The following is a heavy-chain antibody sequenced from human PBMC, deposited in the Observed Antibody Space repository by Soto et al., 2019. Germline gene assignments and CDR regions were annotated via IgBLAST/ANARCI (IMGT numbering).Heavy chain of an antibody. J-gene: IGHJ4*02. D-gene: IGHD3-9*01. CDR1: GFTFSSYA. Sequence: GGSLRLSCAASGFTFSSYAMNWVRQAPGKGLEWVSTIDYTGGYSYYADSVKGRFTISRDNSKNTLYLQMNSLRAEDTAVYYCAKWAGYDILTYYFDYWGQGTLVTVSS. V-gene: IGHV3-23*01. CDR2: IDYTGGYS. CDR3: AKWAGYDILTYYFDY.